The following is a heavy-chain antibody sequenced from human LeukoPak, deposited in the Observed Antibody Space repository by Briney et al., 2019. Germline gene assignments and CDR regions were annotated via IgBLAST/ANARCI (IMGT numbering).Heavy chain of an antibody. Sequence: PGGSLRLSCAASGFTFSNHWMHWVRQVPGKELVWVSRINSDGSITTYADSAQGRFTISRDNAKNTLYLQMNSLRVEDTAVYYCARDYNWNPPDYWGQGTLVTVSS. CDR2: INSDGSIT. V-gene: IGHV3-74*01. D-gene: IGHD1-1*01. CDR1: GFTFSNHW. CDR3: ARDYNWNPPDY. J-gene: IGHJ4*02.